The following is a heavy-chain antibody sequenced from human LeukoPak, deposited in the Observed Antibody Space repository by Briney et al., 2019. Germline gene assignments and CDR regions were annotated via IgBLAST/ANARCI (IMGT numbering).Heavy chain of an antibody. CDR2: IYYSGST. V-gene: IGHV4-59*01. CDR1: GDSISSYY. Sequence: PSETLSLTCTVSGDSISSYYWTWIRQPPGKGLEWIGYIYYSGSTKYNPSLNSRVTISTDTSKNQLSLKLSSVTAADTAVYYCARTSRHFFGSGTNLAPWPAGMDVWGQGTTVTVSS. CDR3: ARTSRHFFGSGTNLAPWPAGMDV. D-gene: IGHD3-10*01. J-gene: IGHJ6*02.